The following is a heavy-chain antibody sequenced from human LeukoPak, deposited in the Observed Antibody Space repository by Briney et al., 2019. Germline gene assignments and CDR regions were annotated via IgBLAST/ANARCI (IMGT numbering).Heavy chain of an antibody. V-gene: IGHV4-34*01. D-gene: IGHD4-17*01. CDR3: ARGLTTVTIAYYY. Sequence: SETLSLTCAVYGGSFSGYYWSWIRQPPGKGLEWIGEINHSGSTNYNPSLKSRVTISVDTSKNQFSLKLSSVTAADTAVYYCARGLTTVTIAYYYWGQGTLVTVSS. CDR2: INHSGST. J-gene: IGHJ4*02. CDR1: GGSFSGYY.